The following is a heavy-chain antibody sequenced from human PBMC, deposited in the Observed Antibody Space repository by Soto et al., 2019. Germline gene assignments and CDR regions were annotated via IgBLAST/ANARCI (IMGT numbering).Heavy chain of an antibody. CDR3: ASSYYYGSGSYGY. CDR1: GGSISSYY. D-gene: IGHD3-10*01. CDR2: IYYSGST. Sequence: SETLSLTCAVSGGSISSYYWSWIRQPPGKGLEWIGYIYYSGSTNYNPSLKSRVTISVDTSKNQFSLKLSSVTAADTAVYYCASSYYYGSGSYGYWGQGTLVTVSS. J-gene: IGHJ4*02. V-gene: IGHV4-59*01.